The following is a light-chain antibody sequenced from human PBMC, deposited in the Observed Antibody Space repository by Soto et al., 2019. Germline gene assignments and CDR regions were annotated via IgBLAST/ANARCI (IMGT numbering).Light chain of an antibody. J-gene: IGLJ2*01. Sequence: QSALTQSPSASASLGASVKLTCTLSSGHSNYAIAWHQQQPEKGPRFLMKLNSDGSHSKGDGIPDRFSGSSSGAERYLTISTLQSEDEADYYCQTWVTGIHIFGGGTQLTVL. CDR2: LNSDGSH. CDR3: QTWVTGIHI. CDR1: SGHSNYA. V-gene: IGLV4-69*01.